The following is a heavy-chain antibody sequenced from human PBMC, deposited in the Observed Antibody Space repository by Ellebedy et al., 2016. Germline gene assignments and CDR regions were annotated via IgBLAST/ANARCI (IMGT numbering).Heavy chain of an antibody. D-gene: IGHD2/OR15-2a*01. J-gene: IGHJ6*03. Sequence: SETLSLTXPVSGGSIISVNFLWDWIRQPPGKGLEWIGSIYYAGDTYYNPSLRSRLTISLDTSKNQFSLRLSSVTVADTATYYCARHMKYSYGTSYYHYLDVWGRGTTVTVSS. CDR1: GGSIISVNFL. V-gene: IGHV4-39*01. CDR2: IYYAGDT. CDR3: ARHMKYSYGTSYYHYLDV.